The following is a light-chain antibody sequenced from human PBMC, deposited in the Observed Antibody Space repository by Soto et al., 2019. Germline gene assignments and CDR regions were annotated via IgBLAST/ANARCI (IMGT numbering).Light chain of an antibody. CDR2: EGS. CDR3: CSYAGSRSFVV. Sequence: QSALTQPASVSGSPGQSITISCTGTSSDVGSYNLVSWYQQHPGKVPKLIIYEGSKRPSGVSNRFSGSKSGNTASLTISGLQAEDEADYYCCSYAGSRSFVVFGGGTKLTVL. V-gene: IGLV2-23*03. CDR1: SSDVGSYNL. J-gene: IGLJ2*01.